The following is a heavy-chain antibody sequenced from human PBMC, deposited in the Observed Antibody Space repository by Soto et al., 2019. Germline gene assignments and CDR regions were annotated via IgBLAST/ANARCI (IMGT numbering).Heavy chain of an antibody. J-gene: IGHJ4*02. Sequence: QVQLVESGGGVVQPGMSLRLSCAASGFTFSSYGMHWVRQAPGKGLEWVAVISYDGSNKYYADSVKGRFTISRDNSKNTLYLPMNSLSAEDTAVYYCAKPYYDFWSGYADWGQGHLVTVSS. CDR3: AKPYYDFWSGYAD. V-gene: IGHV3-30*18. CDR2: ISYDGSNK. CDR1: GFTFSSYG. D-gene: IGHD3-3*01.